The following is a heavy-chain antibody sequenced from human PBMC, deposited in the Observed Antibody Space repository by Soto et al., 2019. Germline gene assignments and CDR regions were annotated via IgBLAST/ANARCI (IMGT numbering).Heavy chain of an antibody. V-gene: IGHV3-9*01. CDR3: VRSKGGYSYGSPFDY. CDR2: ISWNSGNI. Sequence: EVQLEESGGSLVQPGRSLRLSCAASGFTFDDYAMHWVRQVLGKGLEGVSSISWNSGNIGYADSVKGRFTTSRDNAKNSLYLQMNSLRAEDTALYYCVRSKGGYSYGSPFDYWGQGTLVTVSS. CDR1: GFTFDDYA. J-gene: IGHJ4*02. D-gene: IGHD5-18*01.